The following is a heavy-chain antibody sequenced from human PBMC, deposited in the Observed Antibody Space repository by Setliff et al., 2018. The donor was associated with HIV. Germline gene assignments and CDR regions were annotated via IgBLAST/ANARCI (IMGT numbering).Heavy chain of an antibody. Sequence: LRLSCAASGFTFSSYAMSWVRQAPGEGLEWVSLIYSGGTNTYYADSVKGRFTISRDNSKNTLFLQMNSLRAEDTAVYYCARVHLTTNAVYGVVSNWFDPWGQGALVTVSS. CDR2: IYSGGTNT. J-gene: IGHJ5*02. CDR1: GFTFSSYA. CDR3: ARVHLTTNAVYGVVSNWFDP. V-gene: IGHV3-23*03. D-gene: IGHD3-3*01.